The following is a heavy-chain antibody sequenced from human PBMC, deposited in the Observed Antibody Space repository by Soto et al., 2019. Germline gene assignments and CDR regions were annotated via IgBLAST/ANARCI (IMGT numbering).Heavy chain of an antibody. CDR2: ISSSSIYI. V-gene: IGHV3-21*01. D-gene: IGHD1-26*01. J-gene: IGHJ6*02. Sequence: EVQLVESGGGLVKPGGALRLSCAASGFTFSSYSMNWVRQAPGKGLEWVSSISSSSIYISYADSVKGRFTISRDNATNSLCLQTNSLRAEDTAVYYCARDLSTITLSGWEYGADAWGQGTTVTVSS. CDR3: ARDLSTITLSGWEYGADA. CDR1: GFTFSSYS.